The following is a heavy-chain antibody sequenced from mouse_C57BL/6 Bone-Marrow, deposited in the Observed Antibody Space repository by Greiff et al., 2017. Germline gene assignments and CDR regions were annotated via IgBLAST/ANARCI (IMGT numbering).Heavy chain of an antibody. CDR3: ARKGGGSSPFDY. J-gene: IGHJ2*01. CDR1: GFTIKNTY. D-gene: IGHD1-1*01. Sequence: VQLQQSVAELVRPGASVKLSCTASGFTIKNTYMHWVKQRPEQGLEWIGRIDPANGNTKYAPKFQGKATITADTSSNTAYLQLSSLTSEDTASYYCARKGGGSSPFDYWGQGTTLTVSS. CDR2: IDPANGNT. V-gene: IGHV14-3*01.